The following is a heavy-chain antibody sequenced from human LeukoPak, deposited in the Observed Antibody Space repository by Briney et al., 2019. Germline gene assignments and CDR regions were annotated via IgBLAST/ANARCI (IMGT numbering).Heavy chain of an antibody. Sequence: HWASVKVSCKVSGYTFTGYYMHWVRQAPGQGLEWMGWINPNSGGTNYAQKFQGRVTMTRDTSISTAYMELSRLRSDDTAVYYCARHTMGYCSGGSCLSFDPWGQGTLVTVSS. D-gene: IGHD2-15*01. CDR3: ARHTMGYCSGGSCLSFDP. CDR1: GYTFTGYY. CDR2: INPNSGGT. J-gene: IGHJ5*02. V-gene: IGHV1-2*02.